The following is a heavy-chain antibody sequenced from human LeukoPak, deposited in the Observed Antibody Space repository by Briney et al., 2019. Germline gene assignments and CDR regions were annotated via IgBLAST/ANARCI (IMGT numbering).Heavy chain of an antibody. CDR3: AKESRLGGASGSHHFDY. Sequence: SETLSLTCTVSGAPVNFYYLSWIRHSAEKGLEWIGRIYTRGNTNYNPSLKSRVTLSVDTSRNQFSLMLSSVAAADTAVYYCAKESRLGGASGSHHFDYWGQGVLVTVSS. J-gene: IGHJ4*02. CDR2: IYTRGNT. CDR1: GAPVNFYY. D-gene: IGHD3-10*01. V-gene: IGHV4-4*07.